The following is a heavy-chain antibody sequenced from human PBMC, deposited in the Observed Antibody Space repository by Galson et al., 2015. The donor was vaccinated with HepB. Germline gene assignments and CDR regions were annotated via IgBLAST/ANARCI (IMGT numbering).Heavy chain of an antibody. CDR1: GYKFTSYD. J-gene: IGHJ4*02. Sequence: SVKVSCKASGYKFTSYDMHWVRQAPGQGLEWMGIINPSGGSTDYAQKFQGRLTMTRDTSTSTVFMELSSLGSEDTAVYHCARGVLLWDGPDYWGQGTLVTVSS. V-gene: IGHV1-46*01. D-gene: IGHD3-10*01. CDR3: ARGVLLWDGPDY. CDR2: INPSGGST.